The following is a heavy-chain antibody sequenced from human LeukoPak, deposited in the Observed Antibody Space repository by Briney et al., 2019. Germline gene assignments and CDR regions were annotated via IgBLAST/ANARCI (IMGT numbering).Heavy chain of an antibody. J-gene: IGHJ4*02. CDR2: ISGSGGNT. CDR1: GFTFSSYV. V-gene: IGHV3-23*01. D-gene: IGHD4-23*01. CDR3: ARDSPDYGGKGFDY. Sequence: AGGSLRLSCAASGFTFSSYVMSWVRQAPGKGLEWVSGISGSGGNTYYADSVKGRFTISRDNSKNTLYLQMNSLRGEDTALYYCARDSPDYGGKGFDYWGQGTLVTVSS.